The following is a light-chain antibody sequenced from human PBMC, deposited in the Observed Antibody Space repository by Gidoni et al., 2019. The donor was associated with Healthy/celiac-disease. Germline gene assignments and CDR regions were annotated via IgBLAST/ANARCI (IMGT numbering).Light chain of an antibody. CDR2: DAS. J-gene: IGKJ5*01. CDR3: QQRSNWLIT. Sequence: IVLTHSPATLSLSPGERATLSCRASQSVSSYLAWYQQKPGQAPRLLIYDASNRATGIPARFSGSGSGTDFTLTISSLEPEDFAVYYCQQRSNWLITFGQGTRLEIK. V-gene: IGKV3-11*01. CDR1: QSVSSY.